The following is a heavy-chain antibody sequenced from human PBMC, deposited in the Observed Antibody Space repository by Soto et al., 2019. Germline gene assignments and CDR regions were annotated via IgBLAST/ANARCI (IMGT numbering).Heavy chain of an antibody. CDR1: GYTFTSYG. D-gene: IGHD4-17*01. CDR2: ISAYNGNT. V-gene: IGHV1-18*01. J-gene: IGHJ5*02. Sequence: GASVKVSCKASGYTFTSYGISWVRQAPGQGLEWMGWISAYNGNTNYAQKLQGRVTMTTDTSTSTAYMELRSLRSDDTAVYYCARESTVTTYNWFDPWGKGTLVTVSS. CDR3: ARESTVTTYNWFDP.